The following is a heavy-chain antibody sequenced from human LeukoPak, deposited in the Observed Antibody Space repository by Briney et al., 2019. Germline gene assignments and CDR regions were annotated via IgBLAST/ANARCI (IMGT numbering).Heavy chain of an antibody. CDR2: ITSNSASI. J-gene: IGHJ4*02. D-gene: IGHD6-19*01. CDR3: ARVGGDSNDWESMIDH. CDR1: GFTFSIYS. V-gene: IGHV3-21*01. Sequence: GGSVSLFCAASGFTFSIYSMDCVRQSRGKGLEWVSSITSNSASIYYADSVKGRFIISRDNAKNSLYLQMNSLRAEDTAVYFCARVGGDSNDWESMIDHWGQGPLHSVSS.